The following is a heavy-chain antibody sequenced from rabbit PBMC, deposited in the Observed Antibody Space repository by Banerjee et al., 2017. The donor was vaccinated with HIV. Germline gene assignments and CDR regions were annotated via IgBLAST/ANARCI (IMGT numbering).Heavy chain of an antibody. D-gene: IGHD1-1*01. Sequence: QEQLEESGGDLVKPEGSLTLTCTASGFSLSDKYVMCWVRQAPGKGLEWIACINTISGDTVYATWAKGRFTISKASWTTVTLQMTSLTGADTATYFCARYTGNSGYDLWGQGTLVTVS. V-gene: IGHV1S45*01. CDR1: GFSLSDKYV. J-gene: IGHJ4*01. CDR3: ARYTGNSGYDL. CDR2: INTISGDT.